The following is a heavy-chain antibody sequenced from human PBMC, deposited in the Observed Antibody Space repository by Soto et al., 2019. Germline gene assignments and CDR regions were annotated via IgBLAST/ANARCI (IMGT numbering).Heavy chain of an antibody. CDR1: GFTFSSYA. V-gene: IGHV3-23*01. D-gene: IGHD6-6*01. Sequence: EVQLLESGGGLVQPGGSLRLSCAASGFTFSSYAMSWVRQAPGKGLEWVSAISGSGGSTYYADSVKGRFTISRDNSKNTLYLQMNSLRAEDTAVYYCARDLSRASSSDYWGQGTLVTVSS. CDR2: ISGSGGST. J-gene: IGHJ4*02. CDR3: ARDLSRASSSDY.